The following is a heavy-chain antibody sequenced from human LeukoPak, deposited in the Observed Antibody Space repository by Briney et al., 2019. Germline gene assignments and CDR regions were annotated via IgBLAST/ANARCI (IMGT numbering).Heavy chain of an antibody. CDR2: IYYSGTT. CDR1: GGSISSSSRY. D-gene: IGHD1-14*01. J-gene: IGHJ4*02. Sequence: SETLSLTCTVSGGSISSSSRYWGWIRQSPGKGLEWLGSIYYSGTTYHNPSLKSRVTISADTSKNRFSLKLSSVTAADTAIYYCATTTIRLGYWGQGTLVTVSS. CDR3: ATTTIRLGY. V-gene: IGHV4-39*07.